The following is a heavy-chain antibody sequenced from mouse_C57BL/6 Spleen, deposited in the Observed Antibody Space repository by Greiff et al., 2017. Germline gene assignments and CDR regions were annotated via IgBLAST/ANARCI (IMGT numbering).Heavy chain of an antibody. V-gene: IGHV1-52*01. CDR1: GYTFTSYW. CDR3: ARYDYDGGAMDY. J-gene: IGHJ4*01. D-gene: IGHD2-4*01. CDR2: IDPSDSET. Sequence: QVQLQQPGAELVRPGSSVKLSCKASGYTFTSYWMHWVKQRPIQGLEGIGNIDPSDSETHYNQKFKDKATLTVDKSSSTAYMQLSSLTSEDSAVYYCARYDYDGGAMDYWGQGTSVTVSS.